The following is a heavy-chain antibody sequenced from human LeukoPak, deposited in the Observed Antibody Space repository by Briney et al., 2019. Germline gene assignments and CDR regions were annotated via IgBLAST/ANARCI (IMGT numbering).Heavy chain of an antibody. CDR2: IYYSGST. V-gene: IGHV4-31*03. CDR1: GGSISSGGYY. CDR3: AREVDYYDSSGGIDY. J-gene: IGHJ4*02. D-gene: IGHD3-22*01. Sequence: SQTLSLTCTVSGGSISSGGYYWSWIRQHPGKGLEWIGYIYYSGSTYYNPSLKSRVTISVDTAKNQFSLKLSSVTAADTAVYYCAREVDYYDSSGGIDYWGQGTLVTVSS.